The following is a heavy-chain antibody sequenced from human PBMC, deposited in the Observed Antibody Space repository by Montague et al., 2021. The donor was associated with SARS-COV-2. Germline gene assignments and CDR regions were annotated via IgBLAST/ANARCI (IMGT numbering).Heavy chain of an antibody. J-gene: IGHJ4*02. Sequence: CAISGDSVPSNSAAWNWIRQSPSRGLEWLGRTYYRSKWYNDYAVSVKSRITINPDTSKNQFSLQLSSVTAADTAVYYCARQRGGIHSIVVVVAAVYRPYYFDXWGQGTLVTVSS. CDR1: GDSVPSNSAA. D-gene: IGHD2-15*01. CDR3: ARQRGGIHSIVVVVAAVYRPYYFDX. V-gene: IGHV6-1*01. CDR2: TYYRSKWYN.